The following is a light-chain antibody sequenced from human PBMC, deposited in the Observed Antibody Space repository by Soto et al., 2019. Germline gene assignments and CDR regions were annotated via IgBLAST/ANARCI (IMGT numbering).Light chain of an antibody. CDR2: RNN. V-gene: IGLV1-47*01. Sequence: QSVLTQPPSASGTPGQRVTISCSGSSSNIGSNYVYWYQQHPGTAPKLLIYRNNQRPSGVPDPFSGSKSGTSASLAISGLRSEDEDDYYCAAWDDSMSGPVVFGGGTKLTVL. CDR1: SSNIGSNY. J-gene: IGLJ2*01. CDR3: AAWDDSMSGPVV.